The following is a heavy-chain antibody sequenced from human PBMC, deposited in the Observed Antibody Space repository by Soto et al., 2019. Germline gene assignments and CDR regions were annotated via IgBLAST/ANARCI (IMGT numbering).Heavy chain of an antibody. CDR1: GGSISSGGYS. V-gene: IGHV4-30-2*01. CDR3: ARRRGSSGYYLVDY. CDR2: IYHSGST. Sequence: LSLTCAVSGGSISSGGYSWSWIRQPPGKGLEWIGYIYHSGSTYYNPSPKSRVTISVDRSKNQFSLKLSSVTAADTAVYYCARRRGSSGYYLVDYWGQGTLVTVSS. J-gene: IGHJ4*02. D-gene: IGHD3-22*01.